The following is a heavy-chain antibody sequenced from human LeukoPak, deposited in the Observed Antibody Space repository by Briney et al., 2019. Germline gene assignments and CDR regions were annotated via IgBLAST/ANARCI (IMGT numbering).Heavy chain of an antibody. Sequence: GGSLRLSCAASGFTFSSNWMHWVRQAPGKGLVWVSRINSDGSSTSYADSVKGRFTISRDNAKNTLYLQMNSLRAEDTAVYYCARTAYYDFWSGYFAPPHNGYGMDVWGQGTTVTVSS. CDR2: INSDGSST. D-gene: IGHD3-3*01. J-gene: IGHJ6*02. CDR1: GFTFSSNW. V-gene: IGHV3-74*01. CDR3: ARTAYYDFWSGYFAPPHNGYGMDV.